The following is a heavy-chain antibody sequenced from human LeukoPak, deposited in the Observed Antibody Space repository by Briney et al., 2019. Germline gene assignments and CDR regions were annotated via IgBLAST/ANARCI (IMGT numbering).Heavy chain of an antibody. Sequence: SVKVSCKASGGTFSSYAISWVRQAPGQGLEWMGGIIPIFGTANYAQKFQGRVTITADESTSTAYMELSSLRSEYTAVYYCARDPTKLELRDWFDPWGQGTLVTVSS. D-gene: IGHD1-7*01. CDR1: GGTFSSYA. CDR3: ARDPTKLELRDWFDP. CDR2: IIPIFGTA. V-gene: IGHV1-69*13. J-gene: IGHJ5*02.